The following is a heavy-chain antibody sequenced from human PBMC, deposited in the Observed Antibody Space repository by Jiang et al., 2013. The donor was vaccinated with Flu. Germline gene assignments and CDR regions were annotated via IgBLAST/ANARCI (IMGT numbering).Heavy chain of an antibody. Sequence: SQTLSLTCAISGDSVSSSSAAWNWIRQSPSRGLEWLGRTYYRSNWYNEYAVSVKSRITINPDTSENQFSLQLNSVTPEDTAVYFCARSVVSATFPWFDPWGQGTLVTVSS. V-gene: IGHV6-1*01. J-gene: IGHJ5*02. CDR1: GDSVSSSSAA. CDR3: ARSVVSATFPWFDP. CDR2: TYYRSNWYN. D-gene: IGHD2-15*01.